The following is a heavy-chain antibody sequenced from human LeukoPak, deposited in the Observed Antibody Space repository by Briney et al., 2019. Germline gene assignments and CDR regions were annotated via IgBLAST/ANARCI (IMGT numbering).Heavy chain of an antibody. V-gene: IGHV4-31*03. D-gene: IGHD6-13*01. J-gene: IGHJ5*02. CDR2: IYYSGST. CDR1: GGSISSGGYY. Sequence: SQTLSLTCTVSGGSISSGGYYWSWIRQHPGKGLEWIGYIYYSGSTYYNPSLKGRVTISVDTSKNQFSLKPSSMTAADTAVYYCARTGYSSSWYEEGWFDPWGQGTLVTVSP. CDR3: ARTGYSSSWYEEGWFDP.